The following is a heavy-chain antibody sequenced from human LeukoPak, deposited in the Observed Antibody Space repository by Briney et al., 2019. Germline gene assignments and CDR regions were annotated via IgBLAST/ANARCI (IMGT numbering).Heavy chain of an antibody. D-gene: IGHD1-26*01. Sequence: ASVKVSCKASGYTFTSYGISWVRQAPGQGLEWMGWISAYNDNINYAQNLQGRVIMTTDTFTSTAYMELRSLRSDDTAVYYCARDVGYFDNWGQGTLVTVSS. CDR3: ARDVGYFDN. V-gene: IGHV1-18*04. CDR2: ISAYNDNI. CDR1: GYTFTSYG. J-gene: IGHJ4*02.